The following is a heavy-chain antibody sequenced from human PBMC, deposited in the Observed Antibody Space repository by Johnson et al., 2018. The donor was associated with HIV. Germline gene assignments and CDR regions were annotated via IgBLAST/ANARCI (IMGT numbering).Heavy chain of an antibody. CDR1: GFTFSSYA. V-gene: IGHV3-23*04. CDR2: ISGSGGST. Sequence: EVQLVESGGVVVQPGGSLRLSCAASGFTFSSYAMSWVRQAPGKGLEWVSAISGSGGSTYYADSVKGRFTISRDNSKNTLYLQMNSLRAEDTAVYYCAKDPGWFGEPGDAFDIWGQGTMVTVSS. J-gene: IGHJ3*02. CDR3: AKDPGWFGEPGDAFDI. D-gene: IGHD3-10*01.